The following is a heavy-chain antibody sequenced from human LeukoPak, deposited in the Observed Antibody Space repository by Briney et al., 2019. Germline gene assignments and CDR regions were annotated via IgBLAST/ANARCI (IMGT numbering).Heavy chain of an antibody. Sequence: GGSLRLSCAASGFTFSSYSMNWVRQAPGKGLEWVSGISWNSGSIAYADSVKGRFSISRDNAKNSLYLQMNSLRTEDMALYYCAKDRNRQLAPGGFDYWGQGTLVTVSS. CDR2: ISWNSGSI. V-gene: IGHV3-9*03. CDR1: GFTFSSYS. CDR3: AKDRNRQLAPGGFDY. D-gene: IGHD6-6*01. J-gene: IGHJ4*02.